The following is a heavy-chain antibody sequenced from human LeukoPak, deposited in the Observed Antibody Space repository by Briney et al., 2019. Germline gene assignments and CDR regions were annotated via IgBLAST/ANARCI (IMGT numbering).Heavy chain of an antibody. V-gene: IGHV4-38-2*01. CDR1: GYSISTGYY. CDR2: IYHSGNA. CDR3: ARRGYSYGSPFDY. J-gene: IGHJ4*02. Sequence: SETLSLTCAVSGYSISTGYYWGWIRQPPGKGLEWIGNIYHSGNACYNPSLKSRVTISVDTSKNQFSLKLSSVTAADTAVYYCARRGYSYGSPFDYWGQGTLVTVSS. D-gene: IGHD5-18*01.